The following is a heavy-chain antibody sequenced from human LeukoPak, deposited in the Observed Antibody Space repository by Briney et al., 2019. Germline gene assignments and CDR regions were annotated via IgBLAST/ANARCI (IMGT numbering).Heavy chain of an antibody. J-gene: IGHJ3*01. Sequence: SETLSLTCTVSGGSISSYYWSWIRQPAGKGLEWIGRIYTSGSTNYNPSLKSRVTMSVDTSKNQFSLKLSSVTAADTAVYYCAREGYYDSSGYYENWGQGTMVTVSS. D-gene: IGHD3-22*01. V-gene: IGHV4-4*07. CDR2: IYTSGST. CDR3: AREGYYDSSGYYEN. CDR1: GGSISSYY.